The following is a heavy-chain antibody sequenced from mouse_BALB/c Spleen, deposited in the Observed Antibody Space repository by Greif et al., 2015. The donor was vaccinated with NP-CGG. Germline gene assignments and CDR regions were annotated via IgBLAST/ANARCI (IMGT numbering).Heavy chain of an antibody. CDR1: GFTFTDYY. CDR2: IRNKANGYTT. J-gene: IGHJ2*01. Sequence: EVQLVESGGGLVQPGGSPRLSCATSGFTFTDYYMSWARQPPGKALEWLGFIRNKANGYTTEYSASVKGRFTISRDNSQSILYLQMNTLRAEDSATYYCARDYDYWGQGTTLTVSS. V-gene: IGHV7-3*02. CDR3: ARDYDY.